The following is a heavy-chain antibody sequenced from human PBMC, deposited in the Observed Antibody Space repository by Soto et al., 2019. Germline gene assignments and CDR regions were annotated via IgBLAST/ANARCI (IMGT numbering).Heavy chain of an antibody. CDR1: GFICSSYD. D-gene: IGHD2-8*02. Sequence: EVQMLESGGDLAQPGGSLRLSCAASGFICSSYDMSWVRQAPGKGLERVSTILVDGRTFYVDSVKGRFTISRDISKNTVYVQINSLTAGDTALYYCAKETATGGGAFDICGQGTMVTVSS. CDR3: AKETATGGGAFDI. V-gene: IGHV3-23*01. J-gene: IGHJ3*02. CDR2: ILVDGRT.